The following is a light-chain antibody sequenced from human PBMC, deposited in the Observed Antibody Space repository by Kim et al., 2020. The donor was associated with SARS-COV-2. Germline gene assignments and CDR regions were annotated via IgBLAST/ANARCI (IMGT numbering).Light chain of an antibody. CDR1: NLGARY. Sequence: SYELTQPPSVSVSPGQTATITCSGDNLGARYVSWYQQRPGQSPVVVIYQDDKRPSGIPERFSGSNSGNTATLTISGAQAMDEADYYCQAWDSITEVVFGGGTKLTVL. V-gene: IGLV3-1*01. CDR2: QDD. J-gene: IGLJ2*01. CDR3: QAWDSITEVV.